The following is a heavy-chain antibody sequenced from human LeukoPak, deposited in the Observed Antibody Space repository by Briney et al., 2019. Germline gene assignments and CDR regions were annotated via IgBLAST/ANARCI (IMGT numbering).Heavy chain of an antibody. V-gene: IGHV3-53*01. CDR3: ASLLAYCGGDCYNDAFDI. D-gene: IGHD2-21*02. Sequence: GGSLRLSCAASGFTFSSNYMSWVRQAPGKGLEWVSVIYSGGSTYYSDSVKGRFTISRDNSKKTLYLQMNSLRAEDTAVYYCASLLAYCGGDCYNDAFDIWGQGTMVTVSS. CDR1: GFTFSSNY. J-gene: IGHJ3*02. CDR2: IYSGGST.